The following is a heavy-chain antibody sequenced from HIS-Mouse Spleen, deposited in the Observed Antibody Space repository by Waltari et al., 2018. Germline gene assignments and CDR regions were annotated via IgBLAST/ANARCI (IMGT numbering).Heavy chain of an antibody. D-gene: IGHD6-13*01. J-gene: IGHJ2*01. CDR3: AREIPYSSSWYDWYFDL. CDR2: IYYSGST. Sequence: QLQLQESGPGLVKPSETRSLTRTVSGGSLSSSSYYWGRIRQPPGKGLEWIGCIYYSGSTYYNPSHKRRVTISVDTSKNQFSLKLSSVTAADTAMYYCAREIPYSSSWYDWYFDLWGRGTLVTVSS. V-gene: IGHV4-39*07. CDR1: GGSLSSSSYY.